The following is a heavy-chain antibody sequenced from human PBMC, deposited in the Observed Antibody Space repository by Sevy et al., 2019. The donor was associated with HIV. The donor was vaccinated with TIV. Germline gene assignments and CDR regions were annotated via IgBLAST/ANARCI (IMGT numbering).Heavy chain of an antibody. V-gene: IGHV3-30-3*01. Sequence: GGSLRLSCAASGFTFSSYAMHWVRQVPGKGVEWVAVISYDGSNKYYADSVKGRFTISRDNSKNTLYLQMNSLRAEDTAVYYCARDASLLWFGEFTYWGQGTLVTVSS. CDR3: ARDASLLWFGEFTY. CDR1: GFTFSSYA. CDR2: ISYDGSNK. J-gene: IGHJ4*02. D-gene: IGHD3-10*01.